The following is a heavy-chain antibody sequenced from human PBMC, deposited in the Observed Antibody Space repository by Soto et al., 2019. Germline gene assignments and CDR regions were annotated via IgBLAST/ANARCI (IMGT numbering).Heavy chain of an antibody. Sequence: EVQLLESGGALVQPGGSLRLSCAASGFNFRSYAMIWVRQAPGKGLETVAGIYGSGGGISYGDSVKGRFTISRDNSKNTLYLQMTSLRAEDTALYYCAKVIVGATRVWGQGTLVTV. J-gene: IGHJ4*02. V-gene: IGHV3-23*01. CDR3: AKVIVGATRV. CDR1: GFNFRSYA. CDR2: IYGSGGGI. D-gene: IGHD1-26*01.